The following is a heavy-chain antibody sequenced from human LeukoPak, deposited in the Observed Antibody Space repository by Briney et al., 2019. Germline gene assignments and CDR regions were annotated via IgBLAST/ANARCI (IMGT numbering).Heavy chain of an antibody. J-gene: IGHJ4*02. CDR2: INHSGGT. D-gene: IGHD2-8*01. V-gene: IGHV4-34*01. CDR3: ARGLNGMRDY. Sequence: PETLSLTCAVYGGSFSGYYWSWIRQPPGKGLEWIGEINHSGGTNYNPSLKSRVTVSVDTSKNQFSLKLSSVTAADTAVYYCARGLNGMRDYWGQGTLVTVSS. CDR1: GGSFSGYY.